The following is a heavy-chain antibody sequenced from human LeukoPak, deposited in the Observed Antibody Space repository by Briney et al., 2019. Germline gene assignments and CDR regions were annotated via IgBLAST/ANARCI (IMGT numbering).Heavy chain of an antibody. CDR2: ISGSGGST. CDR3: AKGYYDYVWGSYYFDY. Sequence: GGSLRLSCAASGFTFSSYAMSWVRQAPGKGLEWGSAISGSGGSTYYADSVKGRFTISRDNSRDTLYLQMNSLRAEDTAVYYCAKGYYDYVWGSYYFDYWGQGTLVTVSS. J-gene: IGHJ4*02. D-gene: IGHD3-16*01. V-gene: IGHV3-23*01. CDR1: GFTFSSYA.